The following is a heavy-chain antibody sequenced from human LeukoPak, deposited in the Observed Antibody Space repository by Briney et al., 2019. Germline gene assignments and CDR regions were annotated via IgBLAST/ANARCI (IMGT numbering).Heavy chain of an antibody. V-gene: IGHV4-34*01. CDR3: ARGAAAGSDFDY. Sequence: SETLSLTCAVYGGSFSGYYWSWIRQPPGKGLEWIGEINHSGSTNYNPSLKSGVTISVDTSKNQFSLKRSSVTAADTAVYYCARGAAAGSDFDYWGQGTLVTVSP. J-gene: IGHJ4*02. CDR1: GGSFSGYY. CDR2: INHSGST. D-gene: IGHD6-13*01.